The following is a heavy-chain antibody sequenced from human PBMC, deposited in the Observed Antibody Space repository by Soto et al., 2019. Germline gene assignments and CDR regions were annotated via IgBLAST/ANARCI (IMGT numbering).Heavy chain of an antibody. CDR2: IYHTGNT. Sequence: SETLSITCTVSGGSISDDSYWSWIRQTPGKGLEWIGYIYHTGNTYYNPSLRSRVSISVDKSKSQFSLKLISVTAADTAVYFCARDEYQLLSSVSWFDSWGQGTLVTVSS. V-gene: IGHV4-30-4*01. J-gene: IGHJ5*01. CDR1: GGSISDDSY. D-gene: IGHD2-2*01. CDR3: ARDEYQLLSSVSWFDS.